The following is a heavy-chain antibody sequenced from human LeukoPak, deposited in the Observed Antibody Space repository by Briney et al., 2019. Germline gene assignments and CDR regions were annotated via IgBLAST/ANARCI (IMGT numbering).Heavy chain of an antibody. J-gene: IGHJ5*02. Sequence: PSETLSLTCTVSGGSISSSSYYWGWIRQPPGKGLEWIGIIYYSGSTYYNPSLKSRLTISVDTSKNQFSLKLSSVTATDTAVYYCARRGYCSSTSCYEYWFDPWGQGTLVTVSS. D-gene: IGHD2-2*01. V-gene: IGHV4-39*01. CDR3: ARRGYCSSTSCYEYWFDP. CDR2: IYYSGST. CDR1: GGSISSSSYY.